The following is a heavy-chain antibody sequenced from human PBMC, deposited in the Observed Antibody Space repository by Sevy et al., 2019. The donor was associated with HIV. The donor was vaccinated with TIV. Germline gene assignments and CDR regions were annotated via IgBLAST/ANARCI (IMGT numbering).Heavy chain of an antibody. Sequence: VGSLRLSCGASGFTFSSYGMSWVRQAPGKGLEWISTISESDERIKHADSVKGRFTISRDNSKKILYLQMRSLRAEDTAVYYCARNLGALPNYYYGVDVWGQGTTVTVSS. J-gene: IGHJ6*02. CDR1: GFTFSSYG. CDR3: ARNLGALPNYYYGVDV. V-gene: IGHV3-23*01. D-gene: IGHD6-6*01. CDR2: ISESDERI.